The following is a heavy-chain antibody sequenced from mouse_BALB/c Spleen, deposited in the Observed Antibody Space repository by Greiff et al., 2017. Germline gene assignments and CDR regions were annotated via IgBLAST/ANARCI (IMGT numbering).Heavy chain of an antibody. Sequence: DVHLVESGGGLVQPGGSRKLSCAASGFTFSSFGMHWVRQAPEKGLEWVAYISSGSSTIYYADTVKGRFTISRDNPKNTLFLQMTSLRSEDTAMYYCASGGDYRFAYWGQGTLVTVSA. D-gene: IGHD1-1*02. CDR3: ASGGDYRFAY. J-gene: IGHJ3*01. CDR1: GFTFSSFG. CDR2: ISSGSSTI. V-gene: IGHV5-17*02.